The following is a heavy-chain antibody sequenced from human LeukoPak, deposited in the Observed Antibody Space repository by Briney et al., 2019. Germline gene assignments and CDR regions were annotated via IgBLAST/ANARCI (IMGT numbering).Heavy chain of an antibody. CDR1: GFPFSSYA. CDR3: AKIQYSSSCYWFDP. J-gene: IGHJ5*02. CDR2: LSGSGTST. V-gene: IGHV3-23*01. D-gene: IGHD6-6*01. Sequence: GGSLRLSCAASGFPFSSYAMSWVRQAAGKGLEWVSGLSGSGTSTYYADSVKGRFTISRDNSKNTLYLQMNSLRAEDTAVYYCAKIQYSSSCYWFDPWGQGTLVTVSS.